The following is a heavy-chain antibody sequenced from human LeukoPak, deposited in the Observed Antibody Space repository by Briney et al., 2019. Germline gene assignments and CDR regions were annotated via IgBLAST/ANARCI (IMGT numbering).Heavy chain of an antibody. CDR2: IYYSGST. J-gene: IGHJ4*02. V-gene: IGHV4-59*08. Sequence: SETLSLTCTVSGGSISSYYWSWIRQPPGKGLEWIGYIYYSGSTNYNPSLKSRVTISVDTSKNQFSLKLSSVTAADTAVYYCATLTTVVTAYYFDYWGQGTLVTVSS. CDR3: ATLTTVVTAYYFDY. CDR1: GGSISSYY. D-gene: IGHD4-23*01.